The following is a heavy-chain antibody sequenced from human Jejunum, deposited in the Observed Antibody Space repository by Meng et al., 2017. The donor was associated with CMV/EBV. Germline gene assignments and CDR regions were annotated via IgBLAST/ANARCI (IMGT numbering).Heavy chain of an antibody. J-gene: IGHJ6*02. CDR2: IKQDASEK. D-gene: IGHD2-8*02. CDR1: FTFSMSW. Sequence: FTFSMSWMNWVRQAPGKGLEWVAKIKQDASEKSYVDSVKGRFTISRDNIKNSLYLQMNSLRAEDTAVYFCARDETTGYYYYGRDVWGQGTTVTVSS. V-gene: IGHV3-7*01. CDR3: ARDETTGYYYYGRDV.